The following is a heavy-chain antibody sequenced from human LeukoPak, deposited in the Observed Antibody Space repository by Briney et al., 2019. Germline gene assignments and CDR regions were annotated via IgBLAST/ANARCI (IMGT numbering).Heavy chain of an antibody. J-gene: IGHJ4*02. Sequence: PGGSLRLSCAASGFTFNSYSMNWVRQAPGKGLEWVSSISSSSSYIYYADSVKGRFTISRDNAKNSLYLQMNSLRAEDTAVYYCARDLLYDSSGYYPFDYWGQGTLVTVSS. D-gene: IGHD3-22*01. CDR1: GFTFNSYS. V-gene: IGHV3-21*01. CDR3: ARDLLYDSSGYYPFDY. CDR2: ISSSSSYI.